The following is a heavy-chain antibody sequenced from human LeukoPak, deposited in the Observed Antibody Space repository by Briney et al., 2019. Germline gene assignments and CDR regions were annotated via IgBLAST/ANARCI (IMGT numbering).Heavy chain of an antibody. CDR2: IYYSGST. CDR1: GGSINSSSYY. D-gene: IGHD3-22*01. J-gene: IGHJ3*02. CDR3: ARHIPSDHYDGSGYPNAFDI. V-gene: IGHV4-39*01. Sequence: PSETLSLTCTVSGGSINSSSYYWGWIRQPPGKGLEWIETIYYSGSTYYNPSLKSRVTISIDTSKNQFSLKLSSVTAADTAVYYCARHIPSDHYDGSGYPNAFDIWGQGTMVTVSS.